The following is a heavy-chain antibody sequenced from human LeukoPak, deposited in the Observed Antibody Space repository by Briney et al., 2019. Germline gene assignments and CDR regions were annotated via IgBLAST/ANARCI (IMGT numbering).Heavy chain of an antibody. V-gene: IGHV1-24*01. Sequence: GASVKVSCKVSGYNLTELSMHWVRQAPGKGLGWMGGFDPEDGETIYAQKFQGRVTMTEDTSTDTAYMELSSLRSEDTAVYYCATVSTTGTTYDAFDIWGQGTMVTVSS. J-gene: IGHJ3*02. D-gene: IGHD1-1*01. CDR2: FDPEDGET. CDR1: GYNLTELS. CDR3: ATVSTTGTTYDAFDI.